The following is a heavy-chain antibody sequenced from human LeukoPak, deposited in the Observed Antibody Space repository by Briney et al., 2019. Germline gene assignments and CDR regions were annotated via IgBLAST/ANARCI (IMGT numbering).Heavy chain of an antibody. CDR3: ARQEDLNSGTYPGEDY. CDR2: IYSSGST. Sequence: PSETLSLTCTVSGVSIRGYYWSWIRQPPGKGLEWIGYIYSSGSTNYNPSLKSRVTISVDTSKNQFSLKLSSVTAADTAVYYCARQEDLNSGTYPGEDYWGQGTLVTVSS. V-gene: IGHV4-59*08. D-gene: IGHD1-26*01. J-gene: IGHJ4*02. CDR1: GVSIRGYY.